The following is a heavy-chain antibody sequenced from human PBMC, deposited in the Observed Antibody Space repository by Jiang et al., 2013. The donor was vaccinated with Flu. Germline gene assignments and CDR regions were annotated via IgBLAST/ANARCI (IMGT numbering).Heavy chain of an antibody. CDR3: ARVYYYYYGMDV. V-gene: IGHV1-69*04. J-gene: IGHJ6*02. Sequence: QGRVTITADKSTSTAYMELSSLRSEDTAVYYCARVYYYYYGMDVWGQGTTVTVSS.